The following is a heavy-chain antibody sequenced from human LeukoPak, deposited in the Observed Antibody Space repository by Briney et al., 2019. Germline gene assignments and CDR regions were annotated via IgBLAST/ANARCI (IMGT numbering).Heavy chain of an antibody. J-gene: IGHJ3*02. CDR1: GYSISSGYY. Sequence: SETLSLTCTVSGYSISSGYYWGWIRQPPGKGLEWIGSIYHSGSTYYNPSLKSRVTISVDTSKNQFSLKLSSVTAADTAVYYCARDSGIFWLRRAFDIWGQGTMVTVSS. CDR2: IYHSGST. CDR3: ARDSGIFWLRRAFDI. D-gene: IGHD3-9*01. V-gene: IGHV4-38-2*02.